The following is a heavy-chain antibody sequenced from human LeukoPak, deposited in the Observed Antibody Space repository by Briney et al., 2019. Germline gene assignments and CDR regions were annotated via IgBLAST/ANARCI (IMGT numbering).Heavy chain of an antibody. CDR2: ISSSSSYI. J-gene: IGHJ5*02. CDR1: GFTFSRYS. V-gene: IGHV3-21*01. Sequence: GGSLRLSCAASGFTFSRYSMNWVRQAPGKGLEWVSSISSSSSYIYYADSVKGRFTISRDNAKNSLYLQMNSLRAEDTAVYYCARGEYSSGPFDWFDPWGQGTLVTVAS. CDR3: ARGEYSSGPFDWFDP. D-gene: IGHD6-19*01.